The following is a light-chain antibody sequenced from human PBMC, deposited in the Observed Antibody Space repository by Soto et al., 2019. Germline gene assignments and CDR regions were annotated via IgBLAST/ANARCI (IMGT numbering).Light chain of an antibody. CDR2: EGS. Sequence: QSVLTQPASGSGSAGQSITIFCHGNSSDFGSYNLVSWYQQHPGKAPKLMIYEGSKRPSGVSNRFSGSKSGNTASLTISGLQAEDEADYYCCSYAGSSTPYVFGTGTKVTVL. J-gene: IGLJ1*01. V-gene: IGLV2-23*01. CDR3: CSYAGSSTPYV. CDR1: SSDFGSYNL.